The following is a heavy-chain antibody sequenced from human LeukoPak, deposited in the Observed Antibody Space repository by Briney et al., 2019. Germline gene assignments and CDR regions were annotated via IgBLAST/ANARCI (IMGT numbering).Heavy chain of an antibody. CDR2: INTDGTIT. V-gene: IGHV3-74*01. J-gene: IGHJ4*02. D-gene: IGHD6-19*01. Sequence: GGSLRLSCAATGFTFSKYWMLWVRQAPGKGLESVSRINTDGTITTYADSVKGRFTVSRDNADNTMFLQMNSVRDEDTAVYYCATKQWLAPPPDSWGQGTPVTVSS. CDR3: ATKQWLAPPPDS. CDR1: GFTFSKYW.